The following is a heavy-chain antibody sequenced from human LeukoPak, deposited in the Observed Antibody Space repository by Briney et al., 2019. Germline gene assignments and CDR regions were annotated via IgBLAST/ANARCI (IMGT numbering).Heavy chain of an antibody. J-gene: IGHJ4*02. CDR3: ARARSGADKEYYFDY. V-gene: IGHV4-38-2*02. D-gene: IGHD3-10*01. Sequence: SETLSLTCTVSGYSISSGFYWGWIRQPPGKGLEWIGSIYHSGSTYYNPSLKSRVTISADTSKNQFSLKLRSVTAADTAVYYCARARSGADKEYYFDYWGQGTLVIVSS. CDR1: GYSISSGFY. CDR2: IYHSGST.